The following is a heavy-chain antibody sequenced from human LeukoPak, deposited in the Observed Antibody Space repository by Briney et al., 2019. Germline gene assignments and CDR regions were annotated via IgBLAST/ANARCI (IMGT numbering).Heavy chain of an antibody. CDR1: GFTFSSYA. Sequence: GGSLRLSCAASGFTFSSYAMSWVRQAPGKGLEWVSAISGSGGSTHYADSVKGRFTISRDNSKNTLYLQMNSLRAEDTAVYYCAKDPEGGYSYGYSFDYWGQGTLVTVSS. CDR2: ISGSGGST. J-gene: IGHJ4*02. D-gene: IGHD5-18*01. CDR3: AKDPEGGYSYGYSFDY. V-gene: IGHV3-23*01.